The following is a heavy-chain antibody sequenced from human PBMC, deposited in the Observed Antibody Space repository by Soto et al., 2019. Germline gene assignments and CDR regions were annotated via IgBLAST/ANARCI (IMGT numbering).Heavy chain of an antibody. V-gene: IGHV4-34*01. D-gene: IGHD3-10*01. CDR3: ARGRMVRGVIISPRWYYFDY. CDR1: GGSFSGYY. J-gene: IGHJ4*02. CDR2: INHSGST. Sequence: SETLSLTCAVYGGSFSGYYWSWIRQPPGKGLEWIGGINHSGSTNYNPSLKSRVTISVDTSKNQFSLKLSSVTAADTAVYYCARGRMVRGVIISPRWYYFDYWGQGSLVTVSS.